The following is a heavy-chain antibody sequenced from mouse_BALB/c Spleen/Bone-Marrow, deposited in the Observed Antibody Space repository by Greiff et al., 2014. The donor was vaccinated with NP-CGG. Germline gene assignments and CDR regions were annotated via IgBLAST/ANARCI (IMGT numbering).Heavy chain of an antibody. J-gene: IGHJ4*01. CDR1: GFTFTDYY. CDR3: ARSPTVTLYAMDY. Sequence: DVHLVESGGGLVQPGVSLRLSCATSGFTFTDYYMNWVRQPPGKALEWLGFIRNKANGYTTEYSASVKGRFTISRDNSQTILYLQMNTLRSEDSATYYCARSPTVTLYAMDYWGQGTSVTVSS. CDR2: IRNKANGYTT. D-gene: IGHD1-2*01. V-gene: IGHV7-3*02.